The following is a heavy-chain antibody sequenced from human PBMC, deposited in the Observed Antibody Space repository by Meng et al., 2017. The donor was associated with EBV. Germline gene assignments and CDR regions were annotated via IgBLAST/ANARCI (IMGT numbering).Heavy chain of an antibody. CDR2: IYHSGST. D-gene: IGHD1-26*01. CDR1: GGSISSSNW. Sequence: QVQLQESGPGLVKPSGXXXXXCXVSGGSISSSNWWSWVRQPPGKGLEWIGEIYHSGSTNYNPSLKSRVTISVDKSKNQFSLKLSSVTAADTAVYYCARDKGSGAHDAFDIWGQGTMVTVSS. V-gene: IGHV4-4*02. J-gene: IGHJ3*02. CDR3: ARDKGSGAHDAFDI.